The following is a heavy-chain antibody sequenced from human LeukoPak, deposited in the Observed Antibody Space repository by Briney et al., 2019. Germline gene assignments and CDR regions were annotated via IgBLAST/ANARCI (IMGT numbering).Heavy chain of an antibody. D-gene: IGHD5-18*01. CDR1: GGSFSGYY. Sequence: SETLSLTCAVYGGSFSGYYWSWIRQPPGKGLEWIGEINHSGSTNYNPSLKSRVTISVDTSKNQFSLKLSSVTAADTAVYYCARDNTIYSYGSTPLRRVRVRGAIDYWGQGTLVTVSS. J-gene: IGHJ4*02. CDR2: INHSGST. CDR3: ARDNTIYSYGSTPLRRVRVRGAIDY. V-gene: IGHV4-34*01.